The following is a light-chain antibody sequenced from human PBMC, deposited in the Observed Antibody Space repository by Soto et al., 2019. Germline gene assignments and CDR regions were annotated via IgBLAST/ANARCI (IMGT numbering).Light chain of an antibody. CDR2: DAS. CDR1: QSVSSSY. V-gene: IGKV3D-20*02. CDR3: QQRSIWPLT. Sequence: EIVLTQSPGTLSSSPGVRTTLSCRASQSVSSSYLAWYQQKAGQAPRLLIYDASNRATGIPDRFSGSGSGTDFTLTISNLEPEDSAVYYCQQRSIWPLTFGGGTKVDI. J-gene: IGKJ4*01.